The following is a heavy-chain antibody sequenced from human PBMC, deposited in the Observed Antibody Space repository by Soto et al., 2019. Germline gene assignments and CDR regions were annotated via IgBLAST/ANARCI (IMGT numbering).Heavy chain of an antibody. CDR1: GGAASGYY. V-gene: IGHV4-34*01. D-gene: IGHD3-3*01. CDR2: INHSGST. J-gene: IGHJ4*02. Sequence: PSGTVAITCAVYGGAASGYYWSWIRQPPGKGLEWIGEINHSGSTNYNPSLKSRVTISVDTSKNQFSLKLSSVTAADTAVYYCAIGRVRHYDFWRRYTYSFDYRGQATLLTV. CDR3: AIGRVRHYDFWRRYTYSFDY.